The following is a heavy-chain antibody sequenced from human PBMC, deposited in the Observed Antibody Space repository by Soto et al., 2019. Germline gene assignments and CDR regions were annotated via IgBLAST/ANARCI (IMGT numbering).Heavy chain of an antibody. V-gene: IGHV1-2*04. J-gene: IGHJ4*02. CDR3: ARGQLSYDSSGYYLGPLDY. Sequence: ASVKVSCKASGYTFTGYYMHWVRQAPGQGLEWMGWINPNSGGTNYAQKFQGWVTMTRDTSISTAYMELSRLRSDDTAVYYCARGQLSYDSSGYYLGPLDYWGQGTLVTVSS. CDR1: GYTFTGYY. CDR2: INPNSGGT. D-gene: IGHD3-22*01.